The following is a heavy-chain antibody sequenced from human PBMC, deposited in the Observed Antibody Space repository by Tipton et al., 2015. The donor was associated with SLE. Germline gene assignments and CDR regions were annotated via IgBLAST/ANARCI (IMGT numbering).Heavy chain of an antibody. V-gene: IGHV4-59*08. CDR2: IYYSGST. D-gene: IGHD3-9*01. CDR3: ARGDFGLTGRYSYYYMDV. CDR1: GGSISSYY. Sequence: LRLSCTVSGGSISSYYWSWIRQPPGKGLEWIGYIYYSGSTNYNPSLKSRVTISVDTSKNQFSLKLSSVTAADTAVYYCARGDFGLTGRYSYYYMDVWGKGTTVTVSS. J-gene: IGHJ6*03.